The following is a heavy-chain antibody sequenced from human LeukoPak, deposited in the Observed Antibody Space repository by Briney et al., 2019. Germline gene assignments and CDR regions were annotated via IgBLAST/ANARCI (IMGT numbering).Heavy chain of an antibody. Sequence: GASVKVSCKASGGTFSSYGISRVRQAPGQGLEWMGWISAYNGNTNYAQKLQGRVTMTTDTSTSTAYMELRSLRSDDTAVYYCARGPGYSYGYYLDYWGQGTLVTVSS. D-gene: IGHD5-18*01. J-gene: IGHJ4*02. CDR3: ARGPGYSYGYYLDY. V-gene: IGHV1-18*01. CDR2: ISAYNGNT. CDR1: GGTFSSYG.